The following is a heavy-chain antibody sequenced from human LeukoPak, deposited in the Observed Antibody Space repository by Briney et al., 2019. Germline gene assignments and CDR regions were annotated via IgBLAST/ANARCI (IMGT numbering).Heavy chain of an antibody. CDR3: ARVRTVEWLVRAKPLKNFDY. J-gene: IGHJ4*02. V-gene: IGHV4-34*01. CDR1: GGSFSGYY. D-gene: IGHD6-19*01. Sequence: PSETLSLTCAVYGGSFSGYYWSWIRQPPGKGLEWIGEINHSGSTNYNPSLKSRVTISVDTSKNQFSLKLSSVTAADTAVYYCARVRTVEWLVRAKPLKNFDYWGQGTLVTVSS. CDR2: INHSGST.